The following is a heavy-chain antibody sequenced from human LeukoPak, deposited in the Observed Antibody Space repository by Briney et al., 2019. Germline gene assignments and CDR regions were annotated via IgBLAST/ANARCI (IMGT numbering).Heavy chain of an antibody. Sequence: SETLSLTCTVSGGCISSSSYYWGWIRQPPGKGLEWIGSIYYSGSTYYNPSLKSRVTISVDTSKNQFSLKLSSVTAADTAVYYCARKYDFWSGPIDYWGQGTLVTVSS. V-gene: IGHV4-39*07. J-gene: IGHJ4*02. CDR2: IYYSGST. CDR1: GGCISSSSYY. D-gene: IGHD3-3*01. CDR3: ARKYDFWSGPIDY.